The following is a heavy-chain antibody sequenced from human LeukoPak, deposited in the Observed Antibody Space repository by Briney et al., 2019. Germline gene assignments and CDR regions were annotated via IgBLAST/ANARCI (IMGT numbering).Heavy chain of an antibody. Sequence: GGSLRLSCAASGFTFSNYAMTWVRQASGKGLEWVSTINTIGDTTYYADSVKGRFTISRVNSKNTLYLQMNSLRAGDTAIYYCAKSVSGSSYDYWGQGTLVTVSS. D-gene: IGHD6-19*01. CDR2: INTIGDTT. CDR3: AKSVSGSSYDY. CDR1: GFTFSNYA. J-gene: IGHJ4*02. V-gene: IGHV3-23*01.